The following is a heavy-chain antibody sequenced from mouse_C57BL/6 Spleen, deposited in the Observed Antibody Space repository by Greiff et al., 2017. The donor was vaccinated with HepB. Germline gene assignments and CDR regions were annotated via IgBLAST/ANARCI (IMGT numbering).Heavy chain of an antibody. V-gene: IGHV5-4*01. CDR2: ISDGGSYT. Sequence: EVKVVESGGGLVKPGGSLKLSCAASGFTFSSYAMSWVRQTPEKRLEWVATISDGGSYTYYPDNVKGRFTISRDNAKNNLYLQMSHLKSEDTAMYYCARDRLAMDYWGQGTSVTVSS. J-gene: IGHJ4*01. CDR1: GFTFSSYA. CDR3: ARDRLAMDY.